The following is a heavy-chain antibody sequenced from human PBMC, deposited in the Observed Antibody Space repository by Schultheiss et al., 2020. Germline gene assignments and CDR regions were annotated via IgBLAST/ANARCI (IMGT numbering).Heavy chain of an antibody. Sequence: ASVKVSCKASGGTFSSYTISWVRQAPGQGLEWMGRISAYNGNTNYAQKLQGRVTMTTDTSTSTAYMELRSLRSDDTAVYYCARDWGIGYYFDYWGQGTLVTVSS. D-gene: IGHD7-27*01. CDR1: GGTFSSYT. CDR3: ARDWGIGYYFDY. V-gene: IGHV1-18*01. CDR2: ISAYNGNT. J-gene: IGHJ4*02.